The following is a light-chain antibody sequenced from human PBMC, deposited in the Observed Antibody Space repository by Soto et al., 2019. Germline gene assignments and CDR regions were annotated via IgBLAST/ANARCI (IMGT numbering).Light chain of an antibody. CDR3: QQYYGTPYT. CDR1: QSVFYSSNNKNY. CDR2: WAS. J-gene: IGKJ2*01. Sequence: DIVMTQSPDSLTVSLGERATINCKSSQSVFYSSNNKNYLAWYQQKPGQPPKLLIYWASTRESGVPDRFGGSGSGTDFTLTISSLQAEDVAVYYFQQYYGTPYTFGQGTKLEIK. V-gene: IGKV4-1*01.